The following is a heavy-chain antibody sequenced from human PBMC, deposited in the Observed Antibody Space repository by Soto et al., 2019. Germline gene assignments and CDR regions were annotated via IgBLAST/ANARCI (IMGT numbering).Heavy chain of an antibody. Sequence: GGSLRLSCAASTFTFSTYAMTWVRQVPGKGLEWVSAISGSIGSTYYADSVKGRFTISRDNSKNTLYLQMNSLRAEDTAVYYCAKLPYSSGVYYFDYWGQGTLVTVSS. J-gene: IGHJ4*02. V-gene: IGHV3-23*01. CDR1: TFTFSTYA. D-gene: IGHD6-19*01. CDR3: AKLPYSSGVYYFDY. CDR2: ISGSIGST.